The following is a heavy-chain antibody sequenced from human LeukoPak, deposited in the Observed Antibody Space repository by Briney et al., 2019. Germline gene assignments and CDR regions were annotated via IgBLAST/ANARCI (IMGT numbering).Heavy chain of an antibody. J-gene: IGHJ4*02. CDR2: IKEDGSDK. V-gene: IGHV3-7*01. CDR1: GFTFSNYA. Sequence: GGSLRLSCAASGFTFSNYAMSWVRQAPGKGLEWVANIKEDGSDKYYVDSVKGRFTISRDNAKNSLYLQMNSLRAEDTAVYYCARDYPYYYDGMWYCDYWGQGTLVTVSS. D-gene: IGHD3-22*01. CDR3: ARDYPYYYDGMWYCDY.